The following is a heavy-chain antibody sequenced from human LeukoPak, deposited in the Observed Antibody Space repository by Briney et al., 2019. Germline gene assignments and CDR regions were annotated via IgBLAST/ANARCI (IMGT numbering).Heavy chain of an antibody. CDR3: ASLYGSGKRWVDP. CDR1: GFTFSTYT. Sequence: GGSLRLSCAASGFTFSTYTMNWVRQAPGKGLEWVGRTRNKANSYTTEYAASVKGRFTISRDDSKNSLYLQMNSLKTEDTAVYYCASLYGSGKRWVDPWGQGTLVTVSS. J-gene: IGHJ5*02. D-gene: IGHD3-10*01. CDR2: TRNKANSYTT. V-gene: IGHV3-72*01.